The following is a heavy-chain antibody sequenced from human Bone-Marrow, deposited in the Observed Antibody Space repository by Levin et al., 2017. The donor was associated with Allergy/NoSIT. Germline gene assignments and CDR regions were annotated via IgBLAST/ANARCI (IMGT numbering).Heavy chain of an antibody. CDR1: GDTVTDYY. CDR3: STGLTGTYALDA. D-gene: IGHD3-9*01. CDR2: VDPEDGDT. V-gene: IGHV1-69-2*01. Sequence: ASVKVSCKVSGDTVTDYYIHWVRQAPGKGLEWVGLVDPEDGDTIYAQRFQDRVTMTADRSTHTSSMELSSLRFDDTAVYYCSTGLTGTYALDAWGQGTLVTVSS. J-gene: IGHJ5*02.